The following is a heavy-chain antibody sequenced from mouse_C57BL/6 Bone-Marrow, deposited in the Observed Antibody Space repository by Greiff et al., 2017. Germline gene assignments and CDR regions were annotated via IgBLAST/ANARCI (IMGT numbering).Heavy chain of an antibody. CDR2: IDPSDSYT. CDR3: ARESPYNDYLYYYAMDY. J-gene: IGHJ4*01. V-gene: IGHV1-69*01. Sequence: QVQLQQPGAELVMPGASVKLSCKASGYTFTSYWMHWVKQRPGQGLEWIGEIDPSDSYTNYNQKFKGKSTLTVDKSSSTAYMQLSSLTSEDSAVYYCARESPYNDYLYYYAMDYWGQGTSVTVSS. D-gene: IGHD2-4*01. CDR1: GYTFTSYW.